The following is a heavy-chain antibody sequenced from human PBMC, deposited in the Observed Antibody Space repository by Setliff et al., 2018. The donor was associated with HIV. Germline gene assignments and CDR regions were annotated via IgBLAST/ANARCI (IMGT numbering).Heavy chain of an antibody. J-gene: IGHJ3*02. CDR2: IYWNDDK. CDR1: GFSLSTNGVA. Sequence: ESGPTLVNPTQTLTLTCTFSGFSLSTNGVAVGWIRQPPGKALEWLALIYWNDDKRYRPSLESRPTITKDISKNQVVLTMTNMDPVDTAIYHCAQSVGSGSYYNPDAFDIWGQGTMVTVS. CDR3: AQSVGSGSYYNPDAFDI. V-gene: IGHV2-5*01. D-gene: IGHD3-10*01.